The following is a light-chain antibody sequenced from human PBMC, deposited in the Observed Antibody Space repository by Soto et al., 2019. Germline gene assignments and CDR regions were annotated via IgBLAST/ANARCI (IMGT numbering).Light chain of an antibody. CDR2: DAS. CDR3: QQYNSYSRT. V-gene: IGKV1-5*01. J-gene: IGKJ2*01. Sequence: DIQMTQSPSTLSASVGDRVTITCRASQSISSWLAWYQQKPGKAPKLLIYDASSLESGVPSRFSGRGSGTEFTLTISSLQPDDFATYYCQQYNSYSRTFGQGTKLEIK. CDR1: QSISSW.